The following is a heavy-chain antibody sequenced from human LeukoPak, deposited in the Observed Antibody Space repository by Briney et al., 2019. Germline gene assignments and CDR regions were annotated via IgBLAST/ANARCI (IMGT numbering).Heavy chain of an antibody. Sequence: SETLSLTCAVSGYSITTGYQWAWIRQTPGKGLEWFGSIYHNESTYYNPSLKSRVTMSVDTSKNHFSLKLSSVTAADTAVYYCARLYWGLGAFDIWGQGTMVTVSS. CDR2: IYHNEST. CDR3: ARLYWGLGAFDI. V-gene: IGHV4-38-2*01. CDR1: GYSITTGYQ. D-gene: IGHD3-16*01. J-gene: IGHJ3*02.